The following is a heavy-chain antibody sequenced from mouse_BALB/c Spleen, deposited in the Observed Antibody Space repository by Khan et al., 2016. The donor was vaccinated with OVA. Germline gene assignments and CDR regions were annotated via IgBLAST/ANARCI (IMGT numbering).Heavy chain of an antibody. V-gene: IGHV3-8*02. CDR3: ARSTYKYAFAY. J-gene: IGHJ3*01. Sequence: EVQLQESGPSLVKPSQTLSLTRSVTGDSITSGYWIWIRKFPGNKLEYMGYMIYTGYTDYNPSLKSRIAIPRHTSKNQYYLQLNSVTAEDTDTSYCARSTYKYAFAYWGQGTLVTVSA. CDR1: GDSITSGY. D-gene: IGHD2-14*01. CDR2: MIYTGYT.